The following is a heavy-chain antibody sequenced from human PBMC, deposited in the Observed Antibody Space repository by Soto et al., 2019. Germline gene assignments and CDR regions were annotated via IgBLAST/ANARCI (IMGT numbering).Heavy chain of an antibody. CDR1: GFTFSSYG. Sequence: GGSLRLSCAASGFTFSSYGMHWVRQAPGKGLEWVAVIWYDGSNKYYADSVKGRFTISRDNSKNTLYLQMNSLRAEDTAVYYCARAPSNFWSGYYNRYYYYMDVWGKGTTVTVSS. D-gene: IGHD3-3*01. J-gene: IGHJ6*03. V-gene: IGHV3-33*01. CDR3: ARAPSNFWSGYYNRYYYYMDV. CDR2: IWYDGSNK.